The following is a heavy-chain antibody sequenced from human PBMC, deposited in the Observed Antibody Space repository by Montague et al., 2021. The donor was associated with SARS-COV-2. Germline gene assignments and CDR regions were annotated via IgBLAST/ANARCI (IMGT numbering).Heavy chain of an antibody. J-gene: IGHJ4*02. Sequence: SETLSLTCTASGGSISTSSYYWGWLRLPPGKGLEWIGTIYYSGSTYYNPSLTSRVTTSVDTSKNQFSLKLSSVTAADTAVYYCARHYYFDTSGQTPPFDYWGQGTLVTVSS. D-gene: IGHD3-22*01. CDR2: IYYSGST. CDR3: ARHYYFDTSGQTPPFDY. V-gene: IGHV4-39*01. CDR1: GGSISTSSYY.